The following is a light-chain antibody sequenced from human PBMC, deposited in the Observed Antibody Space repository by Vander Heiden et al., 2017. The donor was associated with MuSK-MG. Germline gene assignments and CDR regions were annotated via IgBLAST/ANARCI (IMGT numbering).Light chain of an antibody. CDR1: QSLVYRDGNTY. CDR3: MQGTQWPWT. J-gene: IGKJ1*01. CDR2: DVS. Sequence: DVVMTKSPLSLHVTIGQPATSSCRTSQSLVYRDGNTYLTWFQQRPGQAPRLLIFDVSSRDSGVPDRFSGSGSGTDFTLNINRVEAEDVGVYYCMQGTQWPWTFGQGTKVEIK. V-gene: IGKV2-30*01.